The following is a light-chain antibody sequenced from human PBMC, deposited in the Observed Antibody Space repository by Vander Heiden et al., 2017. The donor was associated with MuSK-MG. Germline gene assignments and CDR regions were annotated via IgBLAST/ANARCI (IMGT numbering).Light chain of an antibody. J-gene: IGLJ3*02. Sequence: QSALTHPATLSESPGQSITISCTGTGSDVGGYKYVSWYQQHPSKAPKLIIYEVICRPSGVADRFTGSKSGNTASLTTSGLQTEDEAHDYCSEYRSDSTLVFGGGTKLTVL. CDR3: SEYRSDSTLV. CDR1: GSDVGGYKY. V-gene: IGLV2-14*01. CDR2: EVI.